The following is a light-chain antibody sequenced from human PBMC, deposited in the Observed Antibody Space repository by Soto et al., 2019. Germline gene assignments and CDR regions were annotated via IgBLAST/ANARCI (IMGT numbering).Light chain of an antibody. Sequence: DIQMTQSPSSVSASVGDRVTITCRASQGISSWLAWYQQRPGKAPRLLIYAASTLESGVPSRFSGSESGTAFTLTINSLQPEDFAIYYCQQYYNWPPYTFGQGTRLQIK. CDR2: AAS. CDR3: QQYYNWPPYT. CDR1: QGISSW. V-gene: IGKV1-12*01. J-gene: IGKJ2*01.